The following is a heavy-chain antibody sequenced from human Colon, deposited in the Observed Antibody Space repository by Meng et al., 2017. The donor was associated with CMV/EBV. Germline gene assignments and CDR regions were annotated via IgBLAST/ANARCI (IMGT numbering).Heavy chain of an antibody. V-gene: IGHV4-34*01. CDR3: ARGLGHASNNSHDY. D-gene: IGHD1-1*01. Sequence: SETLSLTCAVYGGSFSGYYWSWIRQPPGKGLEWIGEINHSGSTNYNPSLKSRVTISVDTSKNQFSLNLRSVTAADTAMYFCARGLGHASNNSHDYWGQGTLVTVSS. J-gene: IGHJ4*02. CDR2: INHSGST. CDR1: GGSFSGYY.